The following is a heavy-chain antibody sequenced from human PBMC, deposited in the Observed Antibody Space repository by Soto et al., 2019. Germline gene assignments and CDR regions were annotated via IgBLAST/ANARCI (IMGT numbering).Heavy chain of an antibody. D-gene: IGHD4-17*01. Sequence: GGSLRLSCAASGFTFSSYAMSWVRQAPGKGLEWVSAISGSGGSTYYADSVKGRFTISRDNSKNTLYLQMNSLRAEDKAVYYCGTYFPNTVKPFDYWGQGTMVTVSS. V-gene: IGHV3-23*01. CDR2: ISGSGGST. CDR3: GTYFPNTVKPFDY. J-gene: IGHJ4*02. CDR1: GFTFSSYA.